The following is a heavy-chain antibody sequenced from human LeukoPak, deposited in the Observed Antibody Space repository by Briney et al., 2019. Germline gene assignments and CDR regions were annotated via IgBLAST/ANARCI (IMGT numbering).Heavy chain of an antibody. J-gene: IGHJ4*02. CDR3: ARSGVVRGVTY. CDR2: IYSAGIT. V-gene: IGHV3-66*01. D-gene: IGHD3-10*01. CDR1: GLTFSDNY. Sequence: GGSLRLSCAASGLTFSDNYMTWVRQAPGKGLEWVSVIYSAGITFYADSVRGRFTISRDNSKNTFYLQMNSLRAEDTAVYYCARSGVVRGVTYWGQGTLVTVSA.